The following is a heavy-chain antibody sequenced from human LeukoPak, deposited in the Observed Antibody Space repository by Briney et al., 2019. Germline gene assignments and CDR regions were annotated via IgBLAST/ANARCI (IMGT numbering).Heavy chain of an antibody. J-gene: IGHJ4*02. D-gene: IGHD6-19*01. CDR3: ARVFSSGWTVDY. CDR1: GFTFSTYS. V-gene: IGHV3-21*01. Sequence: GGSLRLSCAASGFTFSTYSMNWVRQAPGKGLEWVSSISSSSSYKYYADSVKGRFTISRDNAKNSLYLQMNSLRAEDTAVYYCARVFSSGWTVDYWGQGTLVTVSS. CDR2: ISSSSSYK.